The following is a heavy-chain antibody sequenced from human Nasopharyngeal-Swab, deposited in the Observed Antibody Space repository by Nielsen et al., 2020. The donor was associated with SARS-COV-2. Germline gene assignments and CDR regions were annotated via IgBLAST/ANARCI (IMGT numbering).Heavy chain of an antibody. J-gene: IGHJ4*02. D-gene: IGHD4-17*01. Sequence: SETLSLTCTVSGGSISSSSYYWGWIRQPPGKGLEWIGSIYYSGSTYYNPSLKSRVTISVDTSKNQFSLKLSSVTAADTAVYYRSPYTVTTGNFDYWGQGTLVTVSS. V-gene: IGHV4-39*01. CDR2: IYYSGST. CDR1: GGSISSSSYY. CDR3: SPYTVTTGNFDY.